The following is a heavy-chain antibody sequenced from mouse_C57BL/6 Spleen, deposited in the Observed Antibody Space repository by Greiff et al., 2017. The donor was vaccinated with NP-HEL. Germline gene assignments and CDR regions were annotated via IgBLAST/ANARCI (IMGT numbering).Heavy chain of an antibody. CDR1: GYAFSSSW. CDR3: ARGGRSYAMEY. CDR2: IYPGDGDT. J-gene: IGHJ4*01. Sequence: QVQLQQSGPELVKPGASVKISCKASGYAFSSSWMNWVKQRPGKGLEWIGRIYPGDGDTNYNGKFKGKATLTADKSSSTAYMQLSSLTSEDSAVYFCARGGRSYAMEYWGQGTSVTVSS. V-gene: IGHV1-82*01.